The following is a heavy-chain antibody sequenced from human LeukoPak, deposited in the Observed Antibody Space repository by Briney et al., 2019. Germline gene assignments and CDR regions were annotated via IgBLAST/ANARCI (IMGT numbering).Heavy chain of an antibody. CDR2: IYTGGST. Sequence: SETLSLTCTVSGDTISYGSYYWSWIRQPPGKGLEWIGRIYTGGSTNYNPSLKSRVTISVDTSKNQFSLELSSVTAADTAVYHCATDVPIFGVVSYYYYMDVWGQGTTVTVS. CDR3: ATDVPIFGVVSYYYYMDV. V-gene: IGHV4-61*02. D-gene: IGHD3-3*01. J-gene: IGHJ6*03. CDR1: GDTISYGSYY.